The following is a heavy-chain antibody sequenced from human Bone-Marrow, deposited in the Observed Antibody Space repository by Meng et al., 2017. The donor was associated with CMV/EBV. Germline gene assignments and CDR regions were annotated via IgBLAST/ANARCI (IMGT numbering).Heavy chain of an antibody. D-gene: IGHD2-2*01. J-gene: IGHJ6*02. Sequence: GESLKISCAASGFTFSSYGMHWVRQAPGKGLEWVAVIWYDGSNKYYADSVKGRFTISRDNSKNTLYLQMNSLRAEDTAVYYCTRRGDIVVVPAARDYYYGMDVWGQGTTVTVSS. V-gene: IGHV3-33*01. CDR2: IWYDGSNK. CDR3: TRRGDIVVVPAARDYYYGMDV. CDR1: GFTFSSYG.